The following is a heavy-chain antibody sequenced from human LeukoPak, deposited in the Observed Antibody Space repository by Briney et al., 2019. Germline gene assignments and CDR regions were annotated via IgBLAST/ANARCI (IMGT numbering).Heavy chain of an antibody. Sequence: GGSLRLSCAASGFTVSSNYMSWVRQAPGKGLKWVSVIYSGGSTYYADSVKGRFTISRDNSKNTLYLQMNSLRAEDTAVYYCASGSSWDYFDYWGQGTLVTVSS. CDR3: ASGSSWDYFDY. D-gene: IGHD6-13*01. CDR1: GFTVSSNY. J-gene: IGHJ4*02. CDR2: IYSGGST. V-gene: IGHV3-53*01.